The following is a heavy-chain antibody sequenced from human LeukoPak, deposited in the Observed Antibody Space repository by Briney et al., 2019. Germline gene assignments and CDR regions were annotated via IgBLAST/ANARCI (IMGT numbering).Heavy chain of an antibody. J-gene: IGHJ4*02. CDR1: GFTFSDYG. V-gene: IGHV3-21*04. CDR2: ISGSTTYI. CDR3: ARLKDDTTCFDH. Sequence: TGGSLRLSCAASGFTFSDYGMNWVRQAPGKGLEWVSAISGSTTYIYYADSVKGRFTISRDNAKNSLYLQMNSLRGDDTAVYYCARLKDDTTCFDHWGQGTLVTVSS. D-gene: IGHD3-22*01.